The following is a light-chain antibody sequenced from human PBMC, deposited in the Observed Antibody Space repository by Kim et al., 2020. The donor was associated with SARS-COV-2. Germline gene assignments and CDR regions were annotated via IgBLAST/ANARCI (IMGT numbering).Light chain of an antibody. V-gene: IGLV3-1*01. CDR3: QAWDVSTGV. J-gene: IGLJ2*01. CDR1: KLGDKY. Sequence: SVSPGQTARITCAGDKLGDKYVGWYQQKPGQSPVLVIYQDSKRPSGIPVRFSGSNSGNTATLTISATQAMDEADYYCQAWDVSTGVFGGGTQLTVL. CDR2: QDS.